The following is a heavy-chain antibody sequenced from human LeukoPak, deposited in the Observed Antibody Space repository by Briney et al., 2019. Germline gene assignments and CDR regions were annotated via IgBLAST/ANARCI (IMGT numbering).Heavy chain of an antibody. Sequence: SQTLSLTCTVSGGSISSGRYYWSWIRQHPGKGLEWIGYISGNSYYNPSLKSRVTISVDTSKNQFSLRLNSVTAADTAVYYRARASDIPGPNFDYWGQGTLVTVSS. D-gene: IGHD2-2*02. CDR2: ISGNS. CDR3: ARASDIPGPNFDY. CDR1: GGSISSGRYY. V-gene: IGHV4-31*03. J-gene: IGHJ4*02.